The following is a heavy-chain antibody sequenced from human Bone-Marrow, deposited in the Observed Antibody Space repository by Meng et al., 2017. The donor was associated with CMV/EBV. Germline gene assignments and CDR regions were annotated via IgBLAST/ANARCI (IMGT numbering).Heavy chain of an antibody. CDR1: GFIFSSCA. Sequence: SGFIFSSCAMQWVGQAPGKGVGWVAVMWYDGSKKYYADSVKGRFTISRDNSKNTLYLQMNSLTAEDTAVFYCARDRGSSWVNDFDYWGQGTLVTVSS. D-gene: IGHD6-13*01. CDR2: MWYDGSKK. J-gene: IGHJ4*02. CDR3: ARDRGSSWVNDFDY. V-gene: IGHV3-33*01.